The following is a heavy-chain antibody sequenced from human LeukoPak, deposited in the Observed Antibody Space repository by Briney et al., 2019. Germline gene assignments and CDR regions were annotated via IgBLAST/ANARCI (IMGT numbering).Heavy chain of an antibody. CDR1: GFSFDIYA. J-gene: IGHJ4*02. D-gene: IGHD4-17*01. V-gene: IGHV3-53*01. Sequence: GGSLRLSCAASGFSFDIYAMTWVRQAPGKGLEWVSVIYSGGSAYYADSVKGRFTISRDNSKSTLYLQMNSLRAEDTAVYYCARVYGDYLFDYWGQGTLVTVSS. CDR2: IYSGGSA. CDR3: ARVYGDYLFDY.